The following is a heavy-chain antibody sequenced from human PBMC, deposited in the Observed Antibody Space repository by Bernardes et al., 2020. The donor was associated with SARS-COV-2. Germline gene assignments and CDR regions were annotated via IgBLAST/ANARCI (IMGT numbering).Heavy chain of an antibody. CDR2: ISSSSSYI. D-gene: IGHD3-22*01. CDR1: GFTFSSYS. V-gene: IGHV3-21*01. Sequence: GGSLRLSCAASGFTFSSYSMNWVRQAPGKGLEWVSSISSSSSYIYYADSVKGRFTISRDNAKNSLYLQMNSLRAEDTAVYYCATPRDYYDSSGYDYWGQGTLVTVSS. J-gene: IGHJ4*02. CDR3: ATPRDYYDSSGYDY.